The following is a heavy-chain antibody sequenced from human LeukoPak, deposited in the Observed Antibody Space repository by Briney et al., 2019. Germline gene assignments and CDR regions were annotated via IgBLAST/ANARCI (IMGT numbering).Heavy chain of an antibody. CDR1: GFTFSSSA. D-gene: IGHD2-15*01. CDR3: AKSSLVTPYDY. Sequence: GGSLRLSCAASGFTFSSSAMSWVRQAPGKGLEWVSSISGSGSGGSTYYADYVKGRFTISRDNSKNTLDLQMNSLRAEDTAVYYCAKSSLVTPYDYWGQGTLVSVSS. V-gene: IGHV3-23*01. J-gene: IGHJ4*02. CDR2: ISGSGSGGST.